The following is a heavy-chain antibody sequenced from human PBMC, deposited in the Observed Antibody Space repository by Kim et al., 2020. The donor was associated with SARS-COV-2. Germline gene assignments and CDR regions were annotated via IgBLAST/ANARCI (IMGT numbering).Heavy chain of an antibody. D-gene: IGHD3-3*01. CDR3: AKDGRITIFGVVITQTYYFDY. J-gene: IGHJ4*02. V-gene: IGHV3-23*01. Sequence: RFTISRDNSKNKLYLKMNSLRAEDTAVYYCAKDGRITIFGVVITQTYYFDYWGQGTLVTVSS.